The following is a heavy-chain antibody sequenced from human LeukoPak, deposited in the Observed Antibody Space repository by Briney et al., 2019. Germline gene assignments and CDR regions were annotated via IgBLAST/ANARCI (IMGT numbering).Heavy chain of an antibody. CDR1: GFTFSNYG. Sequence: GGSLRLSCAASGFTFSNYGMHWVRQAPGKGLEWVAVISYDESDKYYADSVKGRFTISRDNSKNTLYPQMNSLRPEDTAVYYCAKGVVAATNAAYYGMDVWGQGTTVTVSS. V-gene: IGHV3-30*18. J-gene: IGHJ6*02. D-gene: IGHD2-15*01. CDR2: ISYDESDK. CDR3: AKGVVAATNAAYYGMDV.